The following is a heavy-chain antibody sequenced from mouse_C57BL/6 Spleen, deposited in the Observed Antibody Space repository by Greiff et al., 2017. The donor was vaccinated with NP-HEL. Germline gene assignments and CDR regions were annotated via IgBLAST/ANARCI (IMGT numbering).Heavy chain of an antibody. D-gene: IGHD4-1*02. J-gene: IGHJ4*01. CDR3: AREGSNWAYAMDY. CDR2: ISDGGSYT. CDR1: GFTFSSYA. Sequence: EVHLVESGGGLVKPGGSLKLSCAASGFTFSSYAMSWVRQTPEKRLEWVATISDGGSYTYYPDNVKGRFTISRDNAKNNLYLQMSHLKSEDTAMYYCAREGSNWAYAMDYWGQGTSVTVSS. V-gene: IGHV5-4*01.